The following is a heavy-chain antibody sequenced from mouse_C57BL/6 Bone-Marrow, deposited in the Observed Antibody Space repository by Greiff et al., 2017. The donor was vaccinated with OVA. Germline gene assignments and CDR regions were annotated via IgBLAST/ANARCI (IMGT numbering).Heavy chain of an antibody. CDR3: ARRLDLLWY. CDR2: INPSSGYT. V-gene: IGHV1-4*01. J-gene: IGHJ2*01. CDR1: GYTFTSYT. D-gene: IGHD2-1*01. Sequence: QVHVKQSGAELARPGASVKMSCKASGYTFTSYTMHWVKQRPGQGLEWIGYINPSSGYTKYNQKFKDKATLTADKSSSTAYMQLSSLTSEDSAVYYCARRLDLLWYWGQGTTLTVSA.